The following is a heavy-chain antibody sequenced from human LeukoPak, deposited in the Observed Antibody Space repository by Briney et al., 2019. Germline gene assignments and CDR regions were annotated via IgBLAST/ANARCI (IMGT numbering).Heavy chain of an antibody. V-gene: IGHV4-34*01. J-gene: IGHJ1*01. D-gene: IGHD3-22*01. CDR3: ARIAKNYYDSSGQTRREEYFQH. CDR1: SGSFSGYY. CDR2: INHSGST. Sequence: SETLSLTCAVYSGSFSGYYWSWIRQPPGKGLEWIGEINHSGSTNYNPSLKSRVTISVDTSKNQFSLKLSSVTAADTAVYYCARIAKNYYDSSGQTRREEYFQHWGQGTLVTVSS.